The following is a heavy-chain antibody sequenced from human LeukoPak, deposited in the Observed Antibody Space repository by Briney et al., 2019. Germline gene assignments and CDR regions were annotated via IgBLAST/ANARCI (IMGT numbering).Heavy chain of an antibody. CDR1: GYTFTGYY. V-gene: IGHV1-2*02. CDR2: INPDNGGT. CDR3: ARDPSNSGYDYLYYFDY. Sequence: ASVKVSCKASGYTFTGYYMHWVRQAPGQGLEWMGWINPDNGGTNYAQKFQGRVTMTRDMSISTAYMELSRLRSDDTAVYYCARDPSNSGYDYLYYFDYWGQGTLVTVSS. D-gene: IGHD5-12*01. J-gene: IGHJ4*02.